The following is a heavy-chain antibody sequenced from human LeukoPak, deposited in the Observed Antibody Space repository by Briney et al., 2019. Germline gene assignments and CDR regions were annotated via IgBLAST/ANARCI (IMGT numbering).Heavy chain of an antibody. CDR2: ISSSNSSI. J-gene: IGHJ6*02. CDR3: ARRYCSGRDCHENWFYGMDV. CDR1: GVTFSTHS. Sequence: VGSLSLSPAASGVTFSTHSMNWVREAPRKGLERVSYISSSNSSIYYADSVKGRFTISRDNAKTSLYLQMNSLRAEDTAVYSCARRYCSGRDCHENWFYGMDVWGQGTTVTVS. V-gene: IGHV3-48*01. D-gene: IGHD2-15*01.